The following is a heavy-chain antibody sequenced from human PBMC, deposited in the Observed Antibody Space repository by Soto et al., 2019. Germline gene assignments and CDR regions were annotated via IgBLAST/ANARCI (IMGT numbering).Heavy chain of an antibody. J-gene: IGHJ4*02. CDR3: ARDSLPGTRTWADH. V-gene: IGHV3-66*01. D-gene: IGHD1-26*01. Sequence: EVQLVESGGGLVQPGESLRLSCAASGFTVSSKYMSWVRQAPGKGLEWVSIIYMRGSTFYADSVKGRFTISRDTSKNTLYLQMDHLTVQDTAMYYCARDSLPGTRTWADHCGQGTLVTVSS. CDR2: IYMRGST. CDR1: GFTVSSKY.